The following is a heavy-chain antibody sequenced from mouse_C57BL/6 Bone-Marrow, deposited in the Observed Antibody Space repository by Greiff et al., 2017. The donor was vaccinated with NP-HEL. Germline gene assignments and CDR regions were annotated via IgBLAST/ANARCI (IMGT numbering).Heavy chain of an antibody. CDR2: IPYDGSN. CDR3: ERGGYYGSRAWFAY. D-gene: IGHD1-1*01. CDR1: GYSITSGYY. J-gene: IGHJ3*01. V-gene: IGHV3-6*01. Sequence: ESGPGLVKPSPSLSLTCSVTGYSITSGYYWNWIRQFPGNKLELMGYIPYDGSNNYNPSLKNKTTLTPDTSKNPFFLKLNSLTTEDAATYYCERGGYYGSRAWFAYWGQGNVVTVSA.